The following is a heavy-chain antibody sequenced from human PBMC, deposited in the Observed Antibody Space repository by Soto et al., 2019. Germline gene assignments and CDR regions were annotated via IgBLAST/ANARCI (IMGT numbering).Heavy chain of an antibody. J-gene: IGHJ4*01. V-gene: IGHV4-34*01. CDR3: ANLIVFHSSYYHDY. Sequence: PSETLCLTCAVYGVPFGGYDWSWIRQSPGKGLEWIGEINHSGNTNYNPSLKSRVTMLVDTSKNQFSLSLSSVTAADTAVYYCANLIVFHSSYYHDYWGHGTLVTVSS. D-gene: IGHD1-26*01. CDR2: INHSGNT. CDR1: GVPFGGYD.